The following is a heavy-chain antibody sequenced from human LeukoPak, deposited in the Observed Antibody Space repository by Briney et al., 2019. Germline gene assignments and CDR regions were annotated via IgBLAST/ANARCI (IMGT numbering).Heavy chain of an antibody. V-gene: IGHV4-39*07. CDR2: IYYTGTT. D-gene: IGHD5-18*01. CDR1: AGSINSGTYY. J-gene: IGHJ4*02. CDR3: ARVDTAMASLGY. Sequence: SETLSLTCTVSAGSINSGTYYWGWIRQAPGKGLEWIGSIYYTGTTSYNPSLKSRLTISLDTPKNQFSLNLRSVTAADTAVYYCARVDTAMASLGYWGQGTLVTVSS.